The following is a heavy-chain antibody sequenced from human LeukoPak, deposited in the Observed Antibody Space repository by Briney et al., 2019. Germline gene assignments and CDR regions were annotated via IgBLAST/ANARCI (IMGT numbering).Heavy chain of an antibody. D-gene: IGHD3-10*01. CDR2: MNPNSGNT. Sequence: ASVKVSCKVSGNSLIYLSMHWVRQAPGKGLEWLGWMNPNSGNTGYAQKFQGRVTITRDMSTGTAYMELSSLRSEDTAVYYCAASGFGFGELPSYFYYYMDVWGKGTTVTISS. CDR1: GNSLIYLS. CDR3: AASGFGFGELPSYFYYYMDV. V-gene: IGHV1-8*03. J-gene: IGHJ6*03.